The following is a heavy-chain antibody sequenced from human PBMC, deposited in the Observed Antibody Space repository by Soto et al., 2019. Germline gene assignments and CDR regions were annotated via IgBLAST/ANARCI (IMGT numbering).Heavy chain of an antibody. CDR3: ARALILTGYYIHDAFDI. D-gene: IGHD3-9*01. Sequence: SETLSLTCTVSGGSISSYYWSWIRQPPGKGLKWIGYIYYSGSTNYNPSLKSRTTISVDTTKNQISLKLSSMTAADTTVYYCARALILTGYYIHDAFDIWGQGTMVT. CDR2: IYYSGST. V-gene: IGHV4-59*08. CDR1: GGSISSYY. J-gene: IGHJ3*02.